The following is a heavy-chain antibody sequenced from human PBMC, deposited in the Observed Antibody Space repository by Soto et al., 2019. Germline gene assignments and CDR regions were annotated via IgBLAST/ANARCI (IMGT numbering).Heavy chain of an antibody. CDR2: ISAYNGNT. J-gene: IGHJ6*03. CDR3: ARKRAAAGTNTYYYYYYMDV. CDR1: GYTFTSYG. V-gene: IGHV1-18*01. Sequence: ASVKVSCKASGYTFTSYGISWVRQAPGQGLEWMGWISAYNGNTNYAQKLQGRVTMTTDTSTSTAYMELRSLRSDDTAVYYCARKRAAAGTNTYYYYYYMDVWGKGTTVTVSS. D-gene: IGHD6-13*01.